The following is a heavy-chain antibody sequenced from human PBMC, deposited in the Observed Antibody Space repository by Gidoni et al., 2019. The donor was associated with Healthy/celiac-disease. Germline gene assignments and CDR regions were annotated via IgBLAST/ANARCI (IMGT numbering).Heavy chain of an antibody. V-gene: IGHV3-23*01. CDR3: ANSPEEQWLVRVYYFDY. Sequence: EVQLLESGGGLVQPGGSLRLSCAASGFTFSSYAMSWVRQAPGKGLEWVSAISGSGGSTYYADSVKGRFTISRDNSKNTLYLQMNSLRAEDTAVYYCANSPEEQWLVRVYYFDYWGQGTLVTVSS. CDR1: GFTFSSYA. J-gene: IGHJ4*02. CDR2: ISGSGGST. D-gene: IGHD6-19*01.